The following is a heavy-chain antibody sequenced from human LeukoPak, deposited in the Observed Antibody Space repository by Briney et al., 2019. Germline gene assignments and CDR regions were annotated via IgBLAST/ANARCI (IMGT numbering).Heavy chain of an antibody. D-gene: IGHD6-13*01. CDR3: ARAQQISHNFDF. CDR2: IYRSVNRYYSEST. J-gene: IGHJ4*02. V-gene: IGHV4-59*01. Sequence: PSETLSLTCTVSGGFIRSSYGNWIRQPPGKGPEWIGYIYRSVNRYYSESTKYNPSLKSRVSISIDTSRNQFFLRLNSVTAADTAVYYFARAQQISHNFDFWGQGTLVSVSS. CDR1: GGFIRSSY.